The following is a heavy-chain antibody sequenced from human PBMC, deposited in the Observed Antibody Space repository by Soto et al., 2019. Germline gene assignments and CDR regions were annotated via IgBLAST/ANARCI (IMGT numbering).Heavy chain of an antibody. J-gene: IGHJ6*02. D-gene: IGHD3-3*01. CDR3: AKDKRFLEWASPGASPIPDYYYGMDV. CDR1: GFTFSSYA. Sequence: GGSLRLSCAASGFTFSSYAMSWVRQAPGKGLEWVSAISGSGGSTYYADSVKGRFTISRDNSKNTLYLQMNSLRAEDTAVYYCAKDKRFLEWASPGASPIPDYYYGMDVWGQGTTVTVSS. V-gene: IGHV3-23*01. CDR2: ISGSGGST.